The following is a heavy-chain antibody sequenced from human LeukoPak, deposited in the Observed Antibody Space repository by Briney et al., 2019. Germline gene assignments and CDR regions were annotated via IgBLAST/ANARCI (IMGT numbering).Heavy chain of an antibody. CDR2: INHSGST. CDR3: ARDQNHYGDYFAFDI. Sequence: SETLSLTCAVYGGSFSGYYWSWIRQPPGKGLEWIGEINHSGSTNYNPSLKSRVTISVDRSKNQFSLKLSSVTAADTAVYYCARDQNHYGDYFAFDIWGQGTMVTVSS. V-gene: IGHV4-34*01. CDR1: GGSFSGYY. D-gene: IGHD4-17*01. J-gene: IGHJ3*02.